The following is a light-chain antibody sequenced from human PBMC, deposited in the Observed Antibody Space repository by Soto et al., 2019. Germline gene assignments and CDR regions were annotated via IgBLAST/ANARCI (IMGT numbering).Light chain of an antibody. CDR1: SSDIGAYNY. Sequence: QSALTQPAFVSGSPGQSITISCTGSSSDIGAYNYVSWFQQYPGKAPKLIISEVSNRPLGVSNRFSGSKSGTAASLTISGLQTEDEADYFCFSFTTDWTHVFGTGTKVTVL. V-gene: IGLV2-14*01. J-gene: IGLJ1*01. CDR2: EVS. CDR3: FSFTTDWTHV.